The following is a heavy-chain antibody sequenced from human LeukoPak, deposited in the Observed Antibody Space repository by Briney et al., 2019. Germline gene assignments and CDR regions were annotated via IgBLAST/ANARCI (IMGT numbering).Heavy chain of an antibody. J-gene: IGHJ4*02. CDR3: ARDRDGDYASPKLDY. Sequence: GGSLRLSCAASGFTFSSYWMSWVRQAPGKGLEWVANIKQDGSGKYYVDSVKGRFTISRDNAKNSLYLQMNSLRAEDTAVYYCARDRDGDYASPKLDYWGQGTLVTVSS. V-gene: IGHV3-7*01. D-gene: IGHD4-17*01. CDR1: GFTFSSYW. CDR2: IKQDGSGK.